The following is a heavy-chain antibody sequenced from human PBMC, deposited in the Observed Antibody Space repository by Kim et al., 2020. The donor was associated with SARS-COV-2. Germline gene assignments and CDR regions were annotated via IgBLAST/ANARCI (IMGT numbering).Heavy chain of an antibody. CDR3: ARGSGVGSGTFPHDY. CDR1: GYTLSDYY. J-gene: IGHJ4*02. CDR2: INPKTGDK. V-gene: IGHV1-2*02. Sequence: ASVKVSCKASGYTLSDYYVHWVRQAPGQGLEWMGWINPKTGDKEYSQKCQGSVTLTRDTPISTAYMELNRLTSDDTAVYYCARGSGVGSGTFPHDYWGQEPLVTV. D-gene: IGHD3-10*01.